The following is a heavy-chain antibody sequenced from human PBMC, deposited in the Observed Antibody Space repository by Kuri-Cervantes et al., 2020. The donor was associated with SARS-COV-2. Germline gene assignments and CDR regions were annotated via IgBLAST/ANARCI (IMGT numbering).Heavy chain of an antibody. V-gene: IGHV3-30-3*01. CDR2: ISYDGSNK. J-gene: IGHJ2*01. CDR3: ARDFYGDYVWYFDL. D-gene: IGHD4-17*01. Sequence: GESLKISCAASGFTFSSHGMQWVRQAPGKGLEWVAVISYDGSNKYYADSVKGRFTISRDNSKNTLYLQMNSLRAEDTAVYYCARDFYGDYVWYFDLWGRGTLVTVSS. CDR1: GFTFSSHG.